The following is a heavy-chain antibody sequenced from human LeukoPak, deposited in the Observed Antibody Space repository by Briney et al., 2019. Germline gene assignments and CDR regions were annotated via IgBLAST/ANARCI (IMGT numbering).Heavy chain of an antibody. CDR1: GGSISSSSYY. CDR3: ARMNGVANAFDI. Sequence: PSETLSLTCTVSGGSISSSSYYWGWIRQPPGKGLEWIGSIYYSGSTYYNPSLKSRVTISVDTSKNQCSLKLSSVTAADTAVYYCARMNGVANAFDIWGQGTMVTVSS. D-gene: IGHD3-3*01. J-gene: IGHJ3*02. CDR2: IYYSGST. V-gene: IGHV4-39*01.